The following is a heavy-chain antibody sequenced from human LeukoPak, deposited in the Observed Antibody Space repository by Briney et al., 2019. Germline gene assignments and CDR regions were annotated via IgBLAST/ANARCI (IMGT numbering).Heavy chain of an antibody. Sequence: GGSLRLSCAASGFTVSSNYMSWVRQAPGKGLEWVSVIYSGGSTYYADSVKGRFTISRDNSKNTLYLRMNSLRAEDTAVYYCARRALTMARGARPYYFDYWGQGTLVTVSS. CDR3: ARRALTMARGARPYYFDY. CDR1: GFTVSSNY. D-gene: IGHD3-10*01. J-gene: IGHJ4*02. V-gene: IGHV3-53*01. CDR2: IYSGGST.